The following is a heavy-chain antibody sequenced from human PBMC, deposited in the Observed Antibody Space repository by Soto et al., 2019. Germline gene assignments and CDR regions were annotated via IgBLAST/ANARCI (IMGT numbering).Heavy chain of an antibody. V-gene: IGHV1-69*06. D-gene: IGHD6-6*01. Sequence: QVQLVQSGAEVKKPGSSVKVSCKASGGTFSSYAISWVRQAPGQGLEWMGGIIPIFGTANYAQKFQGRVTITADKSTSTAYMELSSLRSEDTAVYYCAREWGLAARPEYDAFDIWGQGTMVTVSS. CDR2: IIPIFGTA. CDR1: GGTFSSYA. J-gene: IGHJ3*02. CDR3: AREWGLAARPEYDAFDI.